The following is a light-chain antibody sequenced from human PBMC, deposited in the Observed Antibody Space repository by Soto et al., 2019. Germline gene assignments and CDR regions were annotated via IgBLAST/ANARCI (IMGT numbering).Light chain of an antibody. V-gene: IGKV3-11*01. J-gene: IGKJ2*01. Sequence: EVVLTQSPATLYLSPGERATLSCRASQTVGSYLAWYQQKPGQAPRLLIYGASNRATGIPARFNGSGSGTDFTLTISSLEPEDFGVHYCQQRINWPPTFGQGTRLEIK. CDR1: QTVGSY. CDR2: GAS. CDR3: QQRINWPPT.